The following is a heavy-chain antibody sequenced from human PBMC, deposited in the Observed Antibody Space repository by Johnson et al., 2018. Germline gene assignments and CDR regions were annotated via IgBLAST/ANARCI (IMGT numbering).Heavy chain of an antibody. D-gene: IGHD1-1*01. V-gene: IGHV3-15*01. Sequence: EVQLLESGGGLVKPGGSLRLSCEASGFTFTNAWMSWVRQAPGKGLEWLGRVRSKSEGGTTEYAAPVKGRISVSRDDSKKTLFLQLHRLKIEDSGVYYCTTSSRYRHYGMDGWGQGTTVTVSS. CDR1: GFTFTNAW. J-gene: IGHJ6*02. CDR2: VRSKSEGGTT. CDR3: TTSSRYRHYGMDG.